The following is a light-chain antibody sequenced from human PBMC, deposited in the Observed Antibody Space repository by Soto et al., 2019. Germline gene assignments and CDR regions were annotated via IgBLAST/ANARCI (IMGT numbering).Light chain of an antibody. CDR3: QTWGTGIRV. J-gene: IGLJ2*01. Sequence: QPVLTQSPSASASLGASVKLTCTLSSGHSSYAIAWHQQQPEKGPRYLMKLNSDGSHSKGDGSPDRFSGSSSGAERYLTISILQSEDEADYYCQTWGTGIRVFGGGTKLTVL. CDR1: SGHSSYA. CDR2: LNSDGSH. V-gene: IGLV4-69*01.